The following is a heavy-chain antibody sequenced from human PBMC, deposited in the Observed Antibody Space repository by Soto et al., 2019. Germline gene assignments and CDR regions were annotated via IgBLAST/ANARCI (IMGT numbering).Heavy chain of an antibody. CDR1: GGTFSNYA. Sequence: QVQLVQSGAEVKKPGSSVKVSCKASGGTFSNYAFSWVRQAPGQGLDWMGTVIPIFGTTNFAQKFQGRVTMTADESTTTDYKESSSLRSEDSAVYYCARELPAVPGTFSEDAFDIWGPGRTSTISS. J-gene: IGHJ3*02. V-gene: IGHV1-69*15. CDR2: VIPIFGTT. CDR3: ARELPAVPGTFSEDAFDI. D-gene: IGHD2-2*01.